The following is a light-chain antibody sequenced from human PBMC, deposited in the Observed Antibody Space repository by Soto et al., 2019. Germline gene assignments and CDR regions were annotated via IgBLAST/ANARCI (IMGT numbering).Light chain of an antibody. V-gene: IGKV1-9*01. CDR1: QVISTS. J-gene: IGKJ5*01. CDR3: QQLFDSPIT. CDR2: AAS. Sequence: IQMTPSPSILSASIGARVPITCRASQVISTSLAWYQVKPGKAPKLLIYAASTLESGVPSRFSATVSGTEFSLTITSLQPEDFATYYCQQLFDSPITFGQGTRLEIK.